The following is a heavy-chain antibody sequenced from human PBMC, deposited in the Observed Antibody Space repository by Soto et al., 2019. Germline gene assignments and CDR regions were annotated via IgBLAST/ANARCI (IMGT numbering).Heavy chain of an antibody. CDR2: ISGYNCDT. Sequence: GASVKVSCKASGYTFTRYGISWVRQAPGQGLEWMGWISGYNCDTNYAQKFQDRVSMTIDTSTGTAYMELRSLTSDDTAIYYCAKNGQPPYYYYGLDVWG. CDR3: AKNGQPPYYYYGLDV. J-gene: IGHJ6*02. V-gene: IGHV1-18*01. CDR1: GYTFTRYG. D-gene: IGHD2-8*01.